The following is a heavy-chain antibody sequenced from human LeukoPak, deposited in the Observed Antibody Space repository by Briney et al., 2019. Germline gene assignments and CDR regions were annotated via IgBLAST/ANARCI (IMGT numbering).Heavy chain of an antibody. CDR2: VSSSGGNT. J-gene: IGHJ4*02. V-gene: IGHV3-23*01. Sequence: GGSLRLSCSASGFTFRDSAMTWVRQAPGKGLEWVSLVSSSGGNTYYPDSVKGRFSVSRDNAKDTLYLQMNSLRAEDTAVYYCAKDGGYGSGSYYPDYWGQGTLVTVSS. CDR1: GFTFRDSA. D-gene: IGHD3-10*01. CDR3: AKDGGYGSGSYYPDY.